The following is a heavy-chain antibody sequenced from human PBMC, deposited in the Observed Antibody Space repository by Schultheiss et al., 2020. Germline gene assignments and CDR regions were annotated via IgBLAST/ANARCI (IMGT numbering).Heavy chain of an antibody. D-gene: IGHD2-21*01. V-gene: IGHV4-59*01. Sequence: SETLSLTCTVSGGSISSYYWSWIRQPPGKGLEWIGYIYYSGSTNYNPSLKSRVTISVDTSKNRFSLKLSSVTAADTAVYYCAREYCGGACVKNWGQGTLVTVSS. CDR2: IYYSGST. J-gene: IGHJ4*02. CDR3: AREYCGGACVKN. CDR1: GGSISSYY.